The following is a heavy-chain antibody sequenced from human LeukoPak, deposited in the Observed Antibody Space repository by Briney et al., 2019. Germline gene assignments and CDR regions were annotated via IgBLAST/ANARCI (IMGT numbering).Heavy chain of an antibody. Sequence: PGGSLRLSCAVSGFTVSTYTMNWVRQAPGKGLEWVSSISSGGSYIYYADSVKGRFTISRDKAESSVYLQMNSLRVDDTAVYFCARGTDPPRYLRVYWGQGTLVTVSS. D-gene: IGHD3-9*01. V-gene: IGHV3-21*01. J-gene: IGHJ4*02. CDR2: ISSGGSYI. CDR1: GFTVSTYT. CDR3: ARGTDPPRYLRVY.